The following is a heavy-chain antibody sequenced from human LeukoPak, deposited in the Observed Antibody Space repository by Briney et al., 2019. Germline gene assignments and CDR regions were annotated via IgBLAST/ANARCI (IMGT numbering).Heavy chain of an antibody. D-gene: IGHD3-10*01. Sequence: GGSLRLSCIASGFTFSNSWMTWVRQAPGKGLEWVANIKEDGSDKQYVDSVKGRFTISRDNAKNSVYLQMDGLRAEDTAVYHCVRDSIRTSSASYRFDFWGQGTLVTVSS. CDR3: VRDSIRTSSASYRFDF. V-gene: IGHV3-7*01. CDR2: IKEDGSDK. J-gene: IGHJ4*02. CDR1: GFTFSNSW.